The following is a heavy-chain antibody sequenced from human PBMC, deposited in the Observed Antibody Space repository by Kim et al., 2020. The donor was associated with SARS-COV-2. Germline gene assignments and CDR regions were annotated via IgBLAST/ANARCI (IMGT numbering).Heavy chain of an antibody. CDR2: IYYSGST. CDR3: ARTIAVAGTARDCMDV. V-gene: IGHV4-39*01. CDR1: GGSISSSSYY. Sequence: SETLSLTCTVSGGSISSSSYYWGWIRQPPGKGLEWIGSIYYSGSTYYNPSLKSRVTISVDTSKNQFSLKLSSVTAADTAVYYCARTIAVAGTARDCMDVWGQGTTVTVSS. J-gene: IGHJ6*02. D-gene: IGHD6-19*01.